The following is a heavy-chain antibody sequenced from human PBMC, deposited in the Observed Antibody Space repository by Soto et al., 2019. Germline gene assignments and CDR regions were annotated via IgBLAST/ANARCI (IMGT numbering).Heavy chain of an antibody. CDR3: ARGLYSSGHYFDY. D-gene: IGHD3-10*01. V-gene: IGHV4-30-2*01. Sequence: PSETLSLTCAVSGSSISDSSSSWSWIRQPPGRGLEWIGYIFHSGNTYYNPSLKSRVTISVDRAGNQFSLKLSSETAADTAVYYCARGLYSSGHYFDYWGQGILVTVSS. J-gene: IGHJ4*02. CDR2: IFHSGNT. CDR1: GSSISDSSSS.